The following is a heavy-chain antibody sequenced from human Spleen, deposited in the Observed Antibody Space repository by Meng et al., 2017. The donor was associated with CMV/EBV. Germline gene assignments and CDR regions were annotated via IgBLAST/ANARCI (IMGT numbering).Heavy chain of an antibody. CDR3: ARGQPMAAVDY. D-gene: IGHD6-13*01. Sequence: SETLSLTCAVYGGPFSGYYWTWIRQLPGKGLEWIGEINHGGYSIYNPSLKGRVTISLDTSKNQFSLNVKSVTAADTAVYYCARGQPMAAVDYWGQGTLVTVS. J-gene: IGHJ4*02. CDR1: GGPFSGYY. V-gene: IGHV4-34*01. CDR2: INHGGYS.